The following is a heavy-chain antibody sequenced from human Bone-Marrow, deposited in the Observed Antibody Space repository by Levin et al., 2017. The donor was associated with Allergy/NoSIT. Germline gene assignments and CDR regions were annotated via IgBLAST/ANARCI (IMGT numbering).Heavy chain of an antibody. CDR1: GFTVSSSY. D-gene: IGHD2-2*01. V-gene: IGHV3-53*01. CDR2: IYSGDTT. Sequence: LSLTCAASGFTVSSSYLSWVRQAPGKGLEWVSFIYSGDTTYYADSVKGRFTISRDNSKSTLYLQMNSLRAEDTAVYYCARASTRCSSPPCFFDYWGQGTLVTVSS. CDR3: ARASTRCSSPPCFFDY. J-gene: IGHJ4*02.